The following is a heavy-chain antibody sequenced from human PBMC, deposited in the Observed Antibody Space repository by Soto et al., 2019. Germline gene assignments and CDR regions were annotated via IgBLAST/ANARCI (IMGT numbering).Heavy chain of an antibody. CDR3: ARVNQVAPKRNAFDI. CDR2: VHYSGST. CDR1: GDSITSFF. Sequence: SETLSLTCTVSGDSITSFFWSWVRQPPGKGLEWIGYVHYSGSTNYNPSLKSRVTMSVDTSKNHFSLRLDSVTAADTAVYYCARVNQVAPKRNAFDIWGQGTMVTVSS. V-gene: IGHV4-59*01. J-gene: IGHJ3*02. D-gene: IGHD2-15*01.